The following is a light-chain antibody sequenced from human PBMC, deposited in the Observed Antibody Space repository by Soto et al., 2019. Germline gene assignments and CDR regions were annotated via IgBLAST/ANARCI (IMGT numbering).Light chain of an antibody. CDR1: SSDVGGYNY. CDR3: CSYAGRYTYV. J-gene: IGLJ1*01. V-gene: IGLV2-11*01. CDR2: AVS. Sequence: QSVLTQPRSVSGSPGQSVTLSCTGASSDVGGYNYVSWYQQHPGKAPKLMIYAVSKRPSGVPDRFSGSKSGNTASLTISGLQTEDEADYYCCSYAGRYTYVFGTGTKVTVL.